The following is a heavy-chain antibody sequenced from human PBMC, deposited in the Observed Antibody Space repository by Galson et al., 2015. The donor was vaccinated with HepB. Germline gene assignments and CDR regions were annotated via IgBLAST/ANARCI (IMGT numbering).Heavy chain of an antibody. Sequence: CAISGDSVSSNSAAWNWIRQSPSRGLEWLGRTYYRSKWYNDYAVSVKSRITINPDTSKNQFSLQLNSVTPEDTAVYYCARGKGGGYCSSTSCYDELNYYYYGMDVWGQGTTVTVSS. CDR1: GDSVSSNSAA. CDR3: ARGKGGGYCSSTSCYDELNYYYYGMDV. D-gene: IGHD2-2*01. J-gene: IGHJ6*02. CDR2: TYYRSKWYN. V-gene: IGHV6-1*01.